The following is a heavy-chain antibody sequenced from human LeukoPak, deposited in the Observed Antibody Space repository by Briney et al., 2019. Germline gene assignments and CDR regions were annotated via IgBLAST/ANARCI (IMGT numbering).Heavy chain of an antibody. D-gene: IGHD3-16*02. Sequence: PSETLSLTCAVSGYSISSGYYWGWIRQPPGKGLEWIGEINHSGSTNYNPSLKSRVTISVDTSKNQFSLKLSSVTAADTAVYCCARPSGVWGSYRYYYYYGMDVWGQGTTVTVSS. J-gene: IGHJ6*02. CDR1: GYSISSGYY. CDR2: INHSGST. V-gene: IGHV4-38-2*01. CDR3: ARPSGVWGSYRYYYYYGMDV.